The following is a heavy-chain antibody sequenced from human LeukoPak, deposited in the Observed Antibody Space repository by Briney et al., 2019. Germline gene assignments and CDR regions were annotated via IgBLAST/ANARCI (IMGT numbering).Heavy chain of an antibody. Sequence: GGSLRLSCAASGFTFSNYSMNWVRQAPGKGLEGVSFISSSSSTIYYAASVKGRLTISRDNGKSSLYLQMNSLRAEDTAVYYCARNRGGSYSAIDYWGQGTLVTVSS. D-gene: IGHD1-26*01. V-gene: IGHV3-48*04. CDR3: ARNRGGSYSAIDY. CDR1: GFTFSNYS. CDR2: ISSSSSTI. J-gene: IGHJ4*02.